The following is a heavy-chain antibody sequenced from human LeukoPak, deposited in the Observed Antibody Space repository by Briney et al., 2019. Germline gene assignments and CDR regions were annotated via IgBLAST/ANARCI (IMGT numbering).Heavy chain of an antibody. V-gene: IGHV4-30-4*01. CDR2: MYYRGSA. J-gene: IGHJ4*02. D-gene: IGHD3-22*01. CDR3: ARVLRFYFDTTGYYFDH. Sequence: PSDTLSLTCAVSGDSVSSVDYYWGWVRQSPGKGLQWIVYMYYRGSAYYSPSLESRLSISIDTSKNHFSLKLRSVTAADTAVYYCARVLRFYFDTTGYYFDHWGQGTLVTVSS. CDR1: GDSVSSVDYY.